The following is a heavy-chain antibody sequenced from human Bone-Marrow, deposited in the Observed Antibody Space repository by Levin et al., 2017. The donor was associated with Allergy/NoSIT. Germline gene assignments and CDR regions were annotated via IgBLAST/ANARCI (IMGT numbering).Heavy chain of an antibody. CDR3: VKGGEVTFGGITVTPNYFDS. CDR2: ISWNSGSI. Sequence: GGSLRLSCAASGFTFEDYAMHWVRQAPGKGLEWVSGISWNSGSIGYEDSVKGRFTISRDNAKNSLYVEMNSLRPEDTAFYYCVKGGEVTFGGITVTPNYFDSWGQGTLVTVSS. D-gene: IGHD3-16*02. J-gene: IGHJ4*02. V-gene: IGHV3-9*01. CDR1: GFTFEDYA.